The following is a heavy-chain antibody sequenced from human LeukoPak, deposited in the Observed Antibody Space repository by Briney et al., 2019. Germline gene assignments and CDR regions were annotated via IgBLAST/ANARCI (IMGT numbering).Heavy chain of an antibody. J-gene: IGHJ4*02. D-gene: IGHD3-22*01. CDR3: ARGFSYYYDSSGADY. CDR1: GYTFTSYG. CDR2: ISAYNGNT. Sequence: ASVKVSCKASGYTFTSYGISWVRQAPGQGLEWMGWISAYNGNTNYAQKLQGRVTMTTDTPTSTAYMELRSLRSDDTAVYYCARGFSYYYDSSGADYWGQGTLVTVSS. V-gene: IGHV1-18*01.